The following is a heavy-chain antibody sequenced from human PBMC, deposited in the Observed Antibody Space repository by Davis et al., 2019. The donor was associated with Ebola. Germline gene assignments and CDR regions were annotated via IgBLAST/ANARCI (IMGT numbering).Heavy chain of an antibody. Sequence: GESLKISCKASGINFTTYGISWVRQAPGQGLEWMGWISDFNGDTNYAQKIQGRVTMTTDTSTTTAYMELRSLRSDDTAVYYCARHWGDYGDYLGYWGQGTLVTVSS. V-gene: IGHV1-18*04. CDR3: ARHWGDYGDYLGY. D-gene: IGHD4-17*01. CDR1: GINFTTYG. CDR2: ISDFNGDT. J-gene: IGHJ4*02.